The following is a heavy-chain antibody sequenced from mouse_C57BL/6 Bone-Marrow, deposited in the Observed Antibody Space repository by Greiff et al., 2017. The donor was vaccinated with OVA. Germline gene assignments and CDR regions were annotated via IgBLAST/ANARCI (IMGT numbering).Heavy chain of an antibody. CDR2: ISNLEYSI. V-gene: IGHV5-15*01. CDR3: ARHGGYYAFAY. Sequence: EVQLVESGGGLVQPGGSLKLSCAASGFTFSDYGMAWVRQAPRKGPEWVAFISNLEYSIYYADTVTGRFTISRENAKTTLYLEMSSLRYEDTAMYYCARHGGYYAFAYWGQGTLVTVSA. D-gene: IGHD2-3*01. CDR1: GFTFSDYG. J-gene: IGHJ3*01.